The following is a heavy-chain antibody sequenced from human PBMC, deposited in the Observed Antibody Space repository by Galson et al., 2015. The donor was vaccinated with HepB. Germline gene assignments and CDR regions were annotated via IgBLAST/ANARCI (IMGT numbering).Heavy chain of an antibody. CDR1: GFTFSSDW. CDR2: IKEDGSEK. J-gene: IGHJ4*02. V-gene: IGHV3-7*03. Sequence: SLRLSCAASGFTFSSDWMSWVRQAPGKGLEWVANIKEDGSEKYYVDSVKGRFTISRDNAKNSLFLQMNSLRAEDTAVYYCTRDVGDGWGQGTPVTVSS. D-gene: IGHD2-21*02. CDR3: TRDVGDG.